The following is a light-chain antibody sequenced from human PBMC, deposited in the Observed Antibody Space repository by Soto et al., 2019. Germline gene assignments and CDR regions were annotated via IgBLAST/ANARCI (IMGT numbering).Light chain of an antibody. CDR2: EVS. CDR3: FSYTSSSTRV. CDR1: SSDVGGYNY. V-gene: IGLV2-14*01. Sequence: QSALTQPASVSGSPGQSITISCTGTSSDVGGYNYVSWYQQHPGKAPKLIIYEVSNRPSGISNRFSGSKSGNTASLTISGLQAEDEADYYCFSYTSSSTRVFGGGTKLTVL. J-gene: IGLJ3*02.